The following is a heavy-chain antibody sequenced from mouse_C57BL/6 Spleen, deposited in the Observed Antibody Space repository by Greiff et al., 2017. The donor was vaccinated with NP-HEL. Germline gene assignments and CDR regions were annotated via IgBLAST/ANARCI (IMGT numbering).Heavy chain of an antibody. J-gene: IGHJ4*01. D-gene: IGHD2-3*01. Sequence: QVQLKQPGAELVKPGASVKLSCKASGYTFTSYWMHWVKQRPGQGLEWIGMIHPNSGSTNYNEKFKSKATLTVDKSSSTAYMQLSSLTSEDSAVYYCARGLLGYYYAMDYWGQGTSVTVSS. V-gene: IGHV1-64*01. CDR3: ARGLLGYYYAMDY. CDR1: GYTFTSYW. CDR2: IHPNSGST.